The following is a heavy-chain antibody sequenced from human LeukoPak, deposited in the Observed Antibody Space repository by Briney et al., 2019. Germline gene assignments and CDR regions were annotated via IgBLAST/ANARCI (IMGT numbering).Heavy chain of an antibody. Sequence: GGSLRLSCAASGFTFSDYYMSWVRQAPGKGLEWVSYISSSGNTIYYADSVKGRFTISRDNAKNSLSLQMNSLRAEDTALYYCAGGNSYYDSSGYYTLAYWGQGTLVTVSS. D-gene: IGHD3-22*01. J-gene: IGHJ4*02. CDR1: GFTFSDYY. V-gene: IGHV3-11*01. CDR3: AGGNSYYDSSGYYTLAY. CDR2: ISSSGNTI.